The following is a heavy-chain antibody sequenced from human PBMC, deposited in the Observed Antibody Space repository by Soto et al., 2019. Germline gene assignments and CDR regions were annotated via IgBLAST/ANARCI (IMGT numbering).Heavy chain of an antibody. V-gene: IGHV3-30*14. Sequence: QVQLVESGGGVVQPGRSLRLSCAASEFTFSDFAMHWVRQAPGKGLEWVAGISFDGRNEYYADSMKGRFSISRDNSKNTLYLQLNSLRPEDTAVYYCARSGAGWYFERGFLDYWGQGTVVTVSS. CDR1: EFTFSDFA. CDR3: ARSGAGWYFERGFLDY. CDR2: ISFDGRNE. J-gene: IGHJ4*02. D-gene: IGHD5-12*01.